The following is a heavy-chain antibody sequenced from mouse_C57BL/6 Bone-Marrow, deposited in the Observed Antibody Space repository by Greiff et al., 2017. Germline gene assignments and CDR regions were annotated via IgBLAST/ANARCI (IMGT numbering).Heavy chain of an antibody. Sequence: DVQLQESGPVLVKPGASVKMSCKASGYTFTDYYMNWVKQSHGKSLEWIGVINPYNGGTSYNQKFKGKATLTVDKSSSTAYMELNSLTSEDSAVYYCARRDYYGLDYWGQGTTLTVSS. CDR1: GYTFTDYY. D-gene: IGHD1-1*01. J-gene: IGHJ2*01. CDR2: INPYNGGT. CDR3: ARRDYYGLDY. V-gene: IGHV1-19*01.